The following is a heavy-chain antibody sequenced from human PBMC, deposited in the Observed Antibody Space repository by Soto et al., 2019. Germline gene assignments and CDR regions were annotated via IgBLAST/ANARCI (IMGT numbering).Heavy chain of an antibody. Sequence: QLQLQESGPGLVKPSETLSLTCTVSGGSISSSSYYWGWIRQPPGKGLEWIGSIYYSGSTYYNPSLKSRVTRSVDTSKNHFSLKLTSVTAAATAVYYCARRRRGNYYYYGMDVWGQGTTVTVSS. J-gene: IGHJ6*02. V-gene: IGHV4-39*02. CDR3: ARRRRGNYYYYGMDV. CDR1: GGSISSSSYY. CDR2: IYYSGST.